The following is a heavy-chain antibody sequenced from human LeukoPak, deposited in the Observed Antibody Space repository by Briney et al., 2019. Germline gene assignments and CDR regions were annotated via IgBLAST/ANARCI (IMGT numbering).Heavy chain of an antibody. Sequence: GGSLRLSCAASGFTSSNYWMHWVRQAPGKGLVWLSRINSDVTRTNYVDSVKGRFTISRDNAKNTLYLQMNSLRGDDTAVYYCARGGALSGTFSPGALDMWGQGTVVAVSS. V-gene: IGHV3-74*01. CDR3: ARGGALSGTFSPGALDM. D-gene: IGHD1-26*01. J-gene: IGHJ3*02. CDR2: INSDVTRT. CDR1: GFTSSNYW.